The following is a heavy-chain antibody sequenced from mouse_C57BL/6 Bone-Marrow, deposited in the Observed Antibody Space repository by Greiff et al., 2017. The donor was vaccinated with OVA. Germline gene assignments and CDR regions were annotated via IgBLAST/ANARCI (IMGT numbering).Heavy chain of an antibody. CDR3: ARGTTVVARGYFDY. V-gene: IGHV1-80*01. CDR1: GYAFSSYW. CDR2: IYPGDGDT. Sequence: VQLQQSGAELVKPGASVKISCKASGYAFSSYWMNWVKQRPGKGLEWIGQIYPGDGDTNYNGKFKGKATLTADKSSSTAYMQLSSLTSEDSAVYFCARGTTVVARGYFDYWGQGTTLTVSS. D-gene: IGHD1-1*01. J-gene: IGHJ2*01.